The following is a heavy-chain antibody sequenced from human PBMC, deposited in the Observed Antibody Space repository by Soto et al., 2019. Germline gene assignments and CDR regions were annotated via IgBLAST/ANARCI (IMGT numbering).Heavy chain of an antibody. J-gene: IGHJ4*02. V-gene: IGHV3-11*01. Sequence: GGSLRLSCAASGFTFSDYYMSWIRQAAGQGLEWVSYISSSGSTIYYADSVKGRFTISRDNAKNSLYLQMNSLRAEDTAVYYCAIDVEYYYDSSGQPAGWGQGTRGTVAS. CDR3: AIDVEYYYDSSGQPAG. CDR1: GFTFSDYY. CDR2: ISSSGSTI. D-gene: IGHD3-22*01.